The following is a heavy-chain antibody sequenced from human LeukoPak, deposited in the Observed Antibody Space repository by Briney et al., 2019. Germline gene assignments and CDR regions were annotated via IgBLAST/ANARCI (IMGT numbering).Heavy chain of an antibody. D-gene: IGHD2-2*02. V-gene: IGHV5-51*01. CDR1: GYSFTSYW. CDR3: ARRHCSSTSCYNFDY. J-gene: IGHJ4*02. Sequence: GESLKISCEASGYSFTSYWIAWVRQMPEKGLEWMGIIYPSDSDTRYSPSFQGQVTISADKSISTAYMQWSSLKASDTAMYYCARRHCSSTSCYNFDYWGQGTLVTVSS. CDR2: IYPSDSDT.